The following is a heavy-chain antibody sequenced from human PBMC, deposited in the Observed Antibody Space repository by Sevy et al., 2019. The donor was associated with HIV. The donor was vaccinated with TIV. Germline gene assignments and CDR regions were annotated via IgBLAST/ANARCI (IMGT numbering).Heavy chain of an antibody. J-gene: IGHJ4*02. CDR2: IKQDGSEK. V-gene: IGHV3-7*01. CDR3: ARDGDEYSSSWYVY. CDR1: GFTFSSYW. D-gene: IGHD6-13*01. Sequence: GGSLRLSCAAPGFTFSSYWMSWVRQAPGKGLEWVANIKQDGSEKYYVDSVKGRFTISRDNAKNSLYLQMNSLRAEDTAVYYCARDGDEYSSSWYVYWGQGTLVTVSS.